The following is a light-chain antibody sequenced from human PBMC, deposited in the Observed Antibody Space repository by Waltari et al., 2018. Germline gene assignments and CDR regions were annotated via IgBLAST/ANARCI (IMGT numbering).Light chain of an antibody. CDR2: DVS. CDR3: QQRRNWPT. Sequence: EIVLTQSPATLSLSPGERATLSCRASQSVSTFLAWYQQKPGQSPRLLIYDVSFRATGIPIRFSGSGSETDFTLTISRLEPEDFAVYYCQQRRNWPTFGGGTKVEVK. CDR1: QSVSTF. J-gene: IGKJ4*01. V-gene: IGKV3-11*01.